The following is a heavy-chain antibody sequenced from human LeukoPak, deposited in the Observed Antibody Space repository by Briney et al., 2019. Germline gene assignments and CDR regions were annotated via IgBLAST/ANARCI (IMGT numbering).Heavy chain of an antibody. CDR2: ISSSSSTI. V-gene: IGHV3-48*04. J-gene: IGHJ5*02. CDR1: GFTFSSYA. CDR3: ARDDILGRYYDSSGNH. Sequence: PGGSLRLSCAASGFTFSSYAMSWVRQAPGKGLEWVSAISSSSSTIYYADSVKGRFTISRDNAKNSLYLQMNSLRAEDTAVYYCARDDILGRYYDSSGNHWGQGTLVTVSS. D-gene: IGHD3-22*01.